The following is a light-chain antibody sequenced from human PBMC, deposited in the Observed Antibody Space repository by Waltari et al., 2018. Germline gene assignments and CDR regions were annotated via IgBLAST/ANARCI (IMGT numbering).Light chain of an antibody. Sequence: QSAPTQPASVSGSPGQSITISCTGTSSHVGAYDIVSWHQQYPGKAPKVMIYGVNNRPSGVSNRFSGSKSGNTASLIISGLQADDEADYYCSSYTTSGTLVFGTGTKVTVL. J-gene: IGLJ1*01. CDR2: GVN. V-gene: IGLV2-14*01. CDR1: SSHVGAYDI. CDR3: SSYTTSGTLV.